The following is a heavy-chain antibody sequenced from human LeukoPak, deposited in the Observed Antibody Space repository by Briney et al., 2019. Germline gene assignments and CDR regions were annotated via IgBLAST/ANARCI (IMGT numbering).Heavy chain of an antibody. CDR2: ISWNSGSI. J-gene: IGHJ4*02. CDR1: GFTFEDYA. CDR3: AKGGSYYELDY. D-gene: IGHD1-26*01. V-gene: IGHV3-9*03. Sequence: GGSLRLSCVASGFTFEDYAMHWVRQAPGKGLEWVSGISWNSGSISYADSVKGRFTISRDNAKNSLYVQMNSLRAEDMALYYCAKGGSYYELDYWGQGTLVTVSS.